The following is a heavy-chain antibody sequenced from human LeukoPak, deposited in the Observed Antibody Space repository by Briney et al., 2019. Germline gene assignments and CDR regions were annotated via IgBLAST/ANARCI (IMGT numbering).Heavy chain of an antibody. CDR1: GGSISPYF. CDR3: TRGPGIIGSGHYHMDV. CDR2: VYSNEST. V-gene: IGHV4-4*07. D-gene: IGHD3-10*01. J-gene: IGHJ6*03. Sequence: SGTLSLTCTVSGGSISPYFWSWIRQPAGKGPEWIGRVYSNESTTYNPSLRSRPSMSIDKSNQFSLRLTSVTAADTAVYYCTRGPGIIGSGHYHMDVWGKGTTVIVSS.